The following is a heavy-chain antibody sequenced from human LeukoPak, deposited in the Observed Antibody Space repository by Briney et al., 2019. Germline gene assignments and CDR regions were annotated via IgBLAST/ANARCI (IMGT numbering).Heavy chain of an antibody. D-gene: IGHD4-17*01. V-gene: IGHV3-48*03. CDR1: GFTFSSYE. J-gene: IGHJ5*01. CDR2: ISSSGSTI. Sequence: GGSLRLSCAASGFTFSSYEMNWVRQAPGKGLEWVSYISSSGSTIYYADSVKGRFTISRDNAKNSLYLQMNSLRAEDTAVYYCARDRMDYEADSWGQGTLVTVSS. CDR3: ARDRMDYEADS.